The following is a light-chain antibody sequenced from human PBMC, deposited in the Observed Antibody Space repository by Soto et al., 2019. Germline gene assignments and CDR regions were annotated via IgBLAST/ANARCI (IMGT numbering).Light chain of an antibody. J-gene: IGKJ2*01. V-gene: IGKV3-20*01. CDR1: QSVSSSY. Sequence: EIVLTQAPGTLSLSPGERGTLSCRASQSVSSSYLAWYQQKPGQAPRLLIYGASSRATGIPDGFSGSGSGTDFTLTISRLEPKDFAVYYCQQYGSSPMYTFGQGTKLEIK. CDR3: QQYGSSPMYT. CDR2: GAS.